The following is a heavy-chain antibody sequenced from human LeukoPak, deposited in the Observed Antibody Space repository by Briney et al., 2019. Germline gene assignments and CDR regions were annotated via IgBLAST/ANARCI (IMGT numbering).Heavy chain of an antibody. CDR1: GFTFSSYA. CDR3: ARDLSYYDSSGYYYGFDY. D-gene: IGHD3-22*01. V-gene: IGHV3-30-3*01. J-gene: IGHJ4*02. CDR2: ISYDGSNK. Sequence: GGSLRFSCAASGFTFSSYAMHWVRQAPGKGLEWVAVISYDGSNKYYADSVKGRFTISRDNSKNTLYLQMNSLRAEDTAVYYCARDLSYYDSSGYYYGFDYWGQGTLVTVSS.